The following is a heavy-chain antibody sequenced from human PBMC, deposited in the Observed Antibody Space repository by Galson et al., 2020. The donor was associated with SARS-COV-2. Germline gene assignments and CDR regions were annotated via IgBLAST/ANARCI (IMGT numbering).Heavy chain of an antibody. CDR1: GGSISSYY. J-gene: IGHJ4*02. CDR3: ARGFDY. CDR2: IYYSGRT. V-gene: IGHV4-59*01. Sequence: ETSETLSLTCTVSGGSISSYYWSWIRQPPGKGLEWLGSIYYSGRTNYNPSLKSRVTISVDTSKNQFSLKLSSVTAADTAVYYCARGFDYWGQGTLVTVAS.